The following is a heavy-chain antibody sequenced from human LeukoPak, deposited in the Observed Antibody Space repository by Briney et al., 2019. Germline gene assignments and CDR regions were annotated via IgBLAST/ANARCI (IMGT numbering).Heavy chain of an antibody. J-gene: IGHJ6*02. Sequence: PSETLSLTCTVSGGSISSGGYYWSWIRQHPGKGLEWIGYIYYSGSTYYNPSLKSRVTISVDTSKNQFSLKLSSVTAADTAVYYCAGGGSSTSCYYGWCYYSGMDVWGQGTTVTVSS. D-gene: IGHD2-2*01. CDR1: GGSISSGGYY. CDR2: IYYSGST. V-gene: IGHV4-31*03. CDR3: AGGGSSTSCYYGWCYYSGMDV.